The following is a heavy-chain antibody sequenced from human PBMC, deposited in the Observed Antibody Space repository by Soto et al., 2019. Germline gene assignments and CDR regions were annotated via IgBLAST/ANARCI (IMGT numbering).Heavy chain of an antibody. CDR3: ATSGSYSSWLPFAY. CDR2: ISSSSSYI. CDR1: GFTFSSYS. Sequence: EAQLVDSGGGLVKPGGSLRLSCAASGFTFSSYSMNWVRQAPGKGLEWVSSISSSSSYIYYADSVKGRFTISRDNAKNSRYLQMNSLRAEDTAVYYCATSGSYSSWLPFAYWGQGTLVTDSS. D-gene: IGHD6-6*01. V-gene: IGHV3-21*01. J-gene: IGHJ4*02.